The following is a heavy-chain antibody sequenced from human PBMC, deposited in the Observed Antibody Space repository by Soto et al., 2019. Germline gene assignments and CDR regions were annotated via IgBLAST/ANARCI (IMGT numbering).Heavy chain of an antibody. Sequence: SVKVSCKASGGTFSSYPISWVRQAPGQGLEWMGGIIPIFGTANYAQKFQGRVTITADESTSTAYMELSSLRSEDTAVYYCASHPRTGYSGYDSFAFGIWGQGTMVTVSS. CDR1: GGTFSSYP. CDR3: ASHPRTGYSGYDSFAFGI. CDR2: IIPIFGTA. J-gene: IGHJ3*02. V-gene: IGHV1-69*13. D-gene: IGHD5-12*01.